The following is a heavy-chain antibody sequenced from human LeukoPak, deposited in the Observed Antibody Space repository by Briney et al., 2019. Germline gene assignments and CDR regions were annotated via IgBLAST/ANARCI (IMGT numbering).Heavy chain of an antibody. CDR3: ARHPRIPRERRHYYYYMDV. CDR2: IYPVNSDT. V-gene: IGHV5-51*01. Sequence: HGESLKISCKGSGDSFINYWIGWVRQMPGKGLEWMGIIYPVNSDTLYNPSFQGQVTISVDKSISTAYLQWSSLQASDTAMYYCARHPRIPRERRHYYYYMDVWGKGTTVTVSS. D-gene: IGHD1-1*01. J-gene: IGHJ6*03. CDR1: GDSFINYW.